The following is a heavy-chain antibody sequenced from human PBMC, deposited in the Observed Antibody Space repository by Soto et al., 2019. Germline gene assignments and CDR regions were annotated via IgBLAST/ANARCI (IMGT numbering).Heavy chain of an antibody. V-gene: IGHV3-23*01. CDR1: GFTFSSYA. D-gene: IGHD6-19*01. CDR2: ISGSGGST. CDR3: AKKKFSGYSSATDDY. Sequence: PGGSLRLSCAASGFTFSSYAMSWVRQAPGKGLEWVSAISGSGGSTYYADSVKGRFTISRDNSKNTLYLQMNSLRAEDTAVYYCAKKKFSGYSSATDDYWGQGTRVTVSS. J-gene: IGHJ4*02.